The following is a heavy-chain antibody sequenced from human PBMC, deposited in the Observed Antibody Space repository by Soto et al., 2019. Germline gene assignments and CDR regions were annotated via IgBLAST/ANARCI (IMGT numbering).Heavy chain of an antibody. Sequence: PGGSLRLSCAASGFTFSSYAMSWVRQAPGKGLEWASSISGNGGGTYYADSVKGRFTISRDNSKKTLDLEMNSLRAEDTAVYYCAKDRYYYGSGSYSQDYWGQGTLVTVSS. CDR1: GFTFSSYA. CDR3: AKDRYYYGSGSYSQDY. D-gene: IGHD3-10*01. CDR2: ISGNGGGT. V-gene: IGHV3-23*01. J-gene: IGHJ4*02.